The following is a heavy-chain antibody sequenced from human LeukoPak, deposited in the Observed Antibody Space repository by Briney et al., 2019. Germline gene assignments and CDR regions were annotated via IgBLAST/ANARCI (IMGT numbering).Heavy chain of an antibody. CDR2: IYHSGST. Sequence: SQTLSLTCAVSGGSISSGGYSWSWIRQPPGKGLEWIGYIYHSGSTYYNPSLKSRVTISVDRSKNQFSLKLSSVTAADTAVYYCARARGCSSTSCYTKNRGYYYYGMDVWGQGTTVTVPS. J-gene: IGHJ6*02. D-gene: IGHD2-2*02. CDR1: GGSISSGGYS. CDR3: ARARGCSSTSCYTKNRGYYYYGMDV. V-gene: IGHV4-30-2*01.